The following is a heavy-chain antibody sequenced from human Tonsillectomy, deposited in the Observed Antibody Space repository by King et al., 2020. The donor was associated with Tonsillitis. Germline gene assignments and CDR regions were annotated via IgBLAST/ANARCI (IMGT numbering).Heavy chain of an antibody. D-gene: IGHD2-15*01. CDR1: GFTFTTYY. CDR3: ARDLGGVVGVATHDGVDV. Sequence: QLVQSGAEVKKTGASVKVSCKASGFTFTTYYIHWVRQAPGQGLEWIGIINPSDGGTNNAQKFQGRITMTRDTSTSTVYMELSSLRSDDTAFYYCARDLGGVVGVATHDGVDVWGQGTTVTVSS. V-gene: IGHV1-46*01. CDR2: INPSDGGT. J-gene: IGHJ6*02.